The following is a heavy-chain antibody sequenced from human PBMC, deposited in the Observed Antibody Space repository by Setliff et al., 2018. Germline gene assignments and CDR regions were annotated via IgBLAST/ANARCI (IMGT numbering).Heavy chain of an antibody. J-gene: IGHJ4*02. D-gene: IGHD2-15*01. CDR2: IYPGDSDT. CDR3: ARVVGADGIGIDY. V-gene: IGHV5-51*01. Sequence: GESLKISCQTSGFSFTTNWIVWVRQMPGKGLEWVGIIYPGDSDTRYIPSLQGQVTISADKSISTAYLQWSSLKASGTATYYCARVVGADGIGIDYWGQGTVVTVSS. CDR1: GFSFTTNW.